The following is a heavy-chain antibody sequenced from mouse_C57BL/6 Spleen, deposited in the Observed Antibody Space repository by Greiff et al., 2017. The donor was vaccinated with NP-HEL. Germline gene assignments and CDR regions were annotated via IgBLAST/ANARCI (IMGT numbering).Heavy chain of an antibody. CDR2: IYPGGGDT. J-gene: IGHJ1*03. CDR3: ARSYGSSYEGYFDV. Sequence: VQLQQSGAELVKPGASVKMSCKASGYAFSSYWMNWVKQRPGQGLEWIGQIYPGGGDTNYNGKFKGKATLTADKSSSTAYMQLSSLTSEDSAVYFCARSYGSSYEGYFDVWHTGPTVAVSS. CDR1: GYAFSSYW. D-gene: IGHD1-1*01. V-gene: IGHV1-80*01.